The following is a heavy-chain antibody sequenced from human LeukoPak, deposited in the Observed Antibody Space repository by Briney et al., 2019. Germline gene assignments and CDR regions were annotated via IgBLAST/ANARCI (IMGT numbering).Heavy chain of an antibody. J-gene: IGHJ4*02. CDR3: ARRRQNTAMFDY. CDR2: IKEDGSEK. Sequence: PGGCLSLSCAASGFTFSSYWMSWVRQAPGKGLEWVTNIKEDGSEKYYVDSVKGRLTISRDNAKNSLYLQMNSLRAEDTAVYYCARRRQNTAMFDYWGQGTLVTVSS. V-gene: IGHV3-7*01. CDR1: GFTFSSYW. D-gene: IGHD5-18*01.